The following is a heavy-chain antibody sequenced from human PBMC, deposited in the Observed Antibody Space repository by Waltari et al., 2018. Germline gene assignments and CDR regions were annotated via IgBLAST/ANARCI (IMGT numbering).Heavy chain of an antibody. CDR2: IWYDGSNK. CDR1: GGSISSGDYY. D-gene: IGHD6-19*01. Sequence: QVQLQESGPGLVKPSQTLSLTCTVSGGSISSGDYYWSWIRQPPGKGLEWVAVIWYDGSNKYYADSVKGRFTISRDNSKNTLYLQMNSLRAEDTAMYYCAKDPYSSGWDGPGDYWGQGTLVTVSS. V-gene: IGHV3-30*18. J-gene: IGHJ4*02. CDR3: AKDPYSSGWDGPGDY.